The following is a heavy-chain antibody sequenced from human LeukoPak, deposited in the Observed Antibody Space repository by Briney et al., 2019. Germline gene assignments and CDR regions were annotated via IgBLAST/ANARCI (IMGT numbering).Heavy chain of an antibody. CDR1: GFSISNYW. CDR3: TRPTRASVLGLIFS. J-gene: IGHJ5*01. V-gene: IGHV3-7*03. CDR2: IKEEGSAK. Sequence: GGSLRLSCTASGFSISNYWMSWVRQAPGKGLEWVANIKEEGSAKYYGDSVKGRFIISRDNAKNSLYLKMDSLTVEHTAVYYCTRPTRASVLGLIFSCGPGKLVT. D-gene: IGHD3-10*01.